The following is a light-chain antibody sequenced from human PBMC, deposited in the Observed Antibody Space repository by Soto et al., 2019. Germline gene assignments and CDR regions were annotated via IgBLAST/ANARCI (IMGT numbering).Light chain of an antibody. V-gene: IGLV1-44*01. CDR3: QSYDNSLSAWV. CDR2: SDD. J-gene: IGLJ3*02. Sequence: QSVLTQPPSASGTPGQTVTISCSGSSSNIETNTVTWYQQLPGTAPKLLIYSDDQRPSGVPDRFSGSKSGTSASLAISGLQSEDEADYYCQSYDNSLSAWVFGGGTQLTVL. CDR1: SSNIETNT.